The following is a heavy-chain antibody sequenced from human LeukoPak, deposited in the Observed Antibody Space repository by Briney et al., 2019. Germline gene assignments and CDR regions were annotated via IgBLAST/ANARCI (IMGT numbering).Heavy chain of an antibody. Sequence: SETLSLTCAVSGYSISSGYYWGWIRQPPGKGLEWIGSIYHSGSTYYNPSLKSRVTISVDTSKNQFSLKLSSVTAADTAVYYCARLIIVTGSRFYYWGQGTLVTVSS. J-gene: IGHJ4*02. V-gene: IGHV4-38-2*01. CDR3: ARLIIVTGSRFYY. CDR1: GYSISSGYY. D-gene: IGHD1-20*01. CDR2: IYHSGST.